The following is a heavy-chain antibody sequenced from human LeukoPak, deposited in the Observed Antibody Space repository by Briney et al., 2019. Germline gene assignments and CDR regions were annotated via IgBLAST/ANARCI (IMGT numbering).Heavy chain of an antibody. Sequence: GASVKVSCKASGYTFTGYYMHWVRQAPGQGLEWMGWINPNSGGTNNAQKFQGRVTMTRDTSISTAYMELSRLRSDDTAVYYCARGLQVPYNWFDPWGQGTLVTVSS. CDR1: GYTFTGYY. CDR2: INPNSGGT. J-gene: IGHJ5*02. CDR3: ARGLQVPYNWFDP. V-gene: IGHV1-2*02. D-gene: IGHD3-16*01.